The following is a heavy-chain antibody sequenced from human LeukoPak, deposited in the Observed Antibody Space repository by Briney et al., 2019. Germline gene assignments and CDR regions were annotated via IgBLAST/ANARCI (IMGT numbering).Heavy chain of an antibody. V-gene: IGHV3-15*01. CDR3: ATVYSGIYLGS. Sequence: PGGSLRLSCAASGFIFSNAWMTWVRQAPGKGLDWVGRLKSKAVGGTTEYAAPVKGRFTISRDDSKDTLYLQMNSLKTEDTAVYYCATVYSGIYLGSWGQGTLVTVSS. D-gene: IGHD1-26*01. CDR2: LKSKAVGGTT. CDR1: GFIFSNAW. J-gene: IGHJ5*02.